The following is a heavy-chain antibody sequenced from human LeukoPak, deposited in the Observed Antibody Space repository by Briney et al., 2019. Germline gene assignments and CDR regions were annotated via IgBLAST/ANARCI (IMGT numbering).Heavy chain of an antibody. CDR3: ARSPGTILRFLEWYQTGFDP. CDR1: GFTFSSYS. Sequence: GGSLRLSCAASGFTFSSYSMNCVRQAPGKWLEWVSSISSSSSYIYYADSVKGRFTISRDNDKNSVYLQMNSLRAEDTGVYYCARSPGTILRFLEWYQTGFDPWGQGTLVTVSS. D-gene: IGHD3-3*01. V-gene: IGHV3-21*01. CDR2: ISSSSSYI. J-gene: IGHJ5*02.